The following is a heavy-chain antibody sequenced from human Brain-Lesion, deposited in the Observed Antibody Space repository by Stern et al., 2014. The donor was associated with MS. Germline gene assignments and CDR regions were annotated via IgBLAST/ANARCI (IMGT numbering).Heavy chain of an antibody. V-gene: IGHV1-2*04. CDR2: INPNSGGT. CDR1: GNSFTPFY. CDR3: ARGGRYYADY. J-gene: IGHJ4*02. D-gene: IGHD2-2*01. Sequence: MQLVESGAEVKKPGASVRVSCEASGNSFTPFYIHWVRQAPGQGLEWMGLINPNSGGTKFAQKFQVWVTIPRDTSMTTAYMEVTSLTSDDTAVYYCARGGRYYADYWGQGTLVTVSS.